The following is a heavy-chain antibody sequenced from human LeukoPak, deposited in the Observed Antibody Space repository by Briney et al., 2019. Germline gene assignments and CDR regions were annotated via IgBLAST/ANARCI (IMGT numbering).Heavy chain of an antibody. J-gene: IGHJ4*02. Sequence: GGSLRLSCAASGFIFDDYGMHWVRQAPGKGLEWVSGISWNSGSIGYADSVKGRFSISRGNAKNTLYLQMNSLRPEDTALYYCTKGQSGSYFSGGLADWGQGTLVTVSS. CDR3: TKGQSGSYFSGGLAD. CDR1: GFIFDDYG. CDR2: ISWNSGSI. D-gene: IGHD1-26*01. V-gene: IGHV3-9*01.